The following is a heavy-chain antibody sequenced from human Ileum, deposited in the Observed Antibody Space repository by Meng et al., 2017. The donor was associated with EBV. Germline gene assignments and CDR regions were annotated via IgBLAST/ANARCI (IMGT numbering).Heavy chain of an antibody. D-gene: IGHD3-10*01. CDR2: IKHNTGGT. V-gene: IGHV1-2*06. J-gene: IGHJ4*02. CDR3: ARGKSGSYSLDY. CDR1: GYTFTGYY. Sequence: QVQLVQSGAGVEQPGASVKVSCTASGYTFTGYYMHWVRQAPGQGLEWMGRIKHNTGGTNYAQNFQGRVTMTRDTSITTAYMEMSRLRSADTAMYYCARGKSGSYSLDYWGQGTLVTVSS.